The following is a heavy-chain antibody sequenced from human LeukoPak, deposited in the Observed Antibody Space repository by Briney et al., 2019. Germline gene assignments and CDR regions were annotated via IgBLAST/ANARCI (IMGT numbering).Heavy chain of an antibody. CDR1: GYTFTGYY. CDR3: AREAGYSGSYLPDYFDY. J-gene: IGHJ4*02. D-gene: IGHD1-26*01. Sequence: ASVKVSCKASGYTFTGYYMHWVRQAPGQGLEWMGWINPNSGGTNYAQKFQGRVTMTTDTSTSTAYMELRSLRSDDTAVYYCAREAGYSGSYLPDYFDYWGRGTLVTVSS. V-gene: IGHV1-2*02. CDR2: INPNSGGT.